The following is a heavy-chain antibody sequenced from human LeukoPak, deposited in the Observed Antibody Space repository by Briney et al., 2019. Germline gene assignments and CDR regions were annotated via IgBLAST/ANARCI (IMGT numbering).Heavy chain of an antibody. Sequence: ASVKVSCKASGYTFTGYYMHRVRQAPGQGLEWMGIINPSGGSTSYAQKFQGRVTMTRDTSTSTVYMELSSLRSEDTAVYYCARDRGYSYGGDAFDIWGQGTMVTVSS. CDR3: ARDRGYSYGGDAFDI. CDR1: GYTFTGYY. D-gene: IGHD5-18*01. V-gene: IGHV1-46*01. CDR2: INPSGGST. J-gene: IGHJ3*02.